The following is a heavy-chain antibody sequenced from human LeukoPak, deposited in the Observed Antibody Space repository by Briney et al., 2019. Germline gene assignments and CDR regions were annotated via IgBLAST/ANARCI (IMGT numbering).Heavy chain of an antibody. V-gene: IGHV1-69*05. CDR3: ARDRVTDSSGYYYGSDY. Sequence: ASAKVSCKASGGTFSSYAISWVRQAPGQGLEWMGGIIPIFGTANYAQKFQGRVTITTDESTSTAYMELSSLRSEDTAVYYCARDRVTDSSGYYYGSDYWGQGTLVTVSS. D-gene: IGHD3-22*01. J-gene: IGHJ4*02. CDR1: GGTFSSYA. CDR2: IIPIFGTA.